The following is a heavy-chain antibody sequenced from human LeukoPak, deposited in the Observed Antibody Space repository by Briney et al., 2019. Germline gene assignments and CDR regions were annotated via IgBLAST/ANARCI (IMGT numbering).Heavy chain of an antibody. Sequence: GGSLRLSCAASGFTFSSYWMSWVRQAPGKGLEWVANIKQDGSEKYYVDSVKGRFTISRDNAKNSLYLQMNSLRAEDTAVYYCARGGHNPEQWRHYFDYWGQGTLVTVSS. CDR2: IKQDGSEK. V-gene: IGHV3-7*01. D-gene: IGHD6-19*01. CDR3: ARGGHNPEQWRHYFDY. J-gene: IGHJ4*02. CDR1: GFTFSSYW.